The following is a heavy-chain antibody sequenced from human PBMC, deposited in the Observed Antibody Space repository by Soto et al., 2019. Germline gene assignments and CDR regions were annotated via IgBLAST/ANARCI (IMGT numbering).Heavy chain of an antibody. J-gene: IGHJ3*02. Sequence: SVKVSCKASGDTFSSYVISRVRQAPGQGLEWMGGIIPIFGTANYAQKFQGRVTITADESTSTAYMELSSLRSEDTAVYYCARDPGYYYDSSGDRAFDIWGQGTMVTVSS. CDR3: ARDPGYYYDSSGDRAFDI. D-gene: IGHD3-22*01. CDR2: IIPIFGTA. V-gene: IGHV1-69*13. CDR1: GDTFSSYV.